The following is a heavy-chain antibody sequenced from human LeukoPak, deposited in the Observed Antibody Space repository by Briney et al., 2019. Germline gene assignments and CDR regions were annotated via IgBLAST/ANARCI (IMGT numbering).Heavy chain of an antibody. Sequence: GGSLRLSCAASGFTFSSYAMSWVRQAPGKGLEWVSAISGSGGSTYYADSVKGRFTISRDNSKNTLYLQMNSLRAEDTAVYYCAKEDDSSGYYLEYDAFDIWGQGTMVTVSS. CDR2: ISGSGGST. CDR1: GFTFSSYA. CDR3: AKEDDSSGYYLEYDAFDI. J-gene: IGHJ3*02. V-gene: IGHV3-23*01. D-gene: IGHD3-22*01.